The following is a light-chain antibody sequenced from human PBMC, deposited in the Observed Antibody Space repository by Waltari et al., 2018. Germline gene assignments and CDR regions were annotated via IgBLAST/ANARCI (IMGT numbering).Light chain of an antibody. CDR2: VKSDGSH. V-gene: IGLV4-69*01. CDR1: SGHSTNI. J-gene: IGLJ3*02. Sequence: QLVLTQSPSASASLGASVKLTCTLSSGHSTNIIAWLQQQPAKGPRFLMNVKSDGSHKKGVGIPYRFSGSSSGAERYLTISSLQSEDEADYYCQTGGHGTWVFGGGTRLTVL. CDR3: QTGGHGTWV.